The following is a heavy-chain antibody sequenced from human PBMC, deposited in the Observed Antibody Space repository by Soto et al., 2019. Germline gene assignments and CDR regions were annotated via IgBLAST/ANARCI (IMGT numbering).Heavy chain of an antibody. Sequence: DSLKISCKGSGYSFTSYWISWVRQMPGKGLEWMGRIDPSDSYTNYSPSFQGHVTISADKSISTAYLQWSSLKASDTAMYYCARQGRYSSSYYYRMDVWGQGTTVTVSS. V-gene: IGHV5-10-1*01. CDR3: ARQGRYSSSYYYRMDV. D-gene: IGHD6-6*01. CDR1: GYSFTSYW. J-gene: IGHJ6*02. CDR2: IDPSDSYT.